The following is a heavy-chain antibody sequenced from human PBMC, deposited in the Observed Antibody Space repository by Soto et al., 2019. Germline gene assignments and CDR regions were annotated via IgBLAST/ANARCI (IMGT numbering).Heavy chain of an antibody. V-gene: IGHV1-3*01. CDR2: INAGNGNT. D-gene: IGHD3-10*01. CDR3: ARDFRDYYGSGSYSLDYYFDY. J-gene: IGHJ4*02. CDR1: GYTFTSYA. Sequence: ASVKVSCKASGYTFTSYAMHWVRQAPGQRLERMGWINAGNGNTKYSQKFQGRVTITRDTSASTAYMELSSLRSEDTAVYYCARDFRDYYGSGSYSLDYYFDYWGQGTLVTVSS.